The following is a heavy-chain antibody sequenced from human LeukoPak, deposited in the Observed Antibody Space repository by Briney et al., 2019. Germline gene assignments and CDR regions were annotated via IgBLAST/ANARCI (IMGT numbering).Heavy chain of an antibody. V-gene: IGHV3-48*04. Sequence: GGSLRLSCAASGFTFSSYWMSWVRQAPGKGLEWVSYISSSGRTKYYADSVKGRFTISRDNAKNSLYLQMNSLRAEDTAVYYCARGKWEPLDYWGRGTLVTVSS. CDR3: ARGKWEPLDY. D-gene: IGHD1-26*01. CDR2: ISSSGRTK. CDR1: GFTFSSYW. J-gene: IGHJ4*02.